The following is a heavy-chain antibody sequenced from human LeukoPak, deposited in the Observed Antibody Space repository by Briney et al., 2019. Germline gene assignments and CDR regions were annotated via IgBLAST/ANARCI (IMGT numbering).Heavy chain of an antibody. D-gene: IGHD4-17*01. CDR2: IYSGGST. CDR1: GFTVSSNY. V-gene: IGHV3-66*01. Sequence: PGGSLRLSCAASGFTVSSNYMSWVRQAPGKGLEWVSVIYSGGSTYYADSVKGRFTISRDNSKNTLYLQMNSLRAEDTAVYYCARGGVYGDYGLAYDYWGQGTLVTVSS. CDR3: ARGGVYGDYGLAYDY. J-gene: IGHJ4*02.